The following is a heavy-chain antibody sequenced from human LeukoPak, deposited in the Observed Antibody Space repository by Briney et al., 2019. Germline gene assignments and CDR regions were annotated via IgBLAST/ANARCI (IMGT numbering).Heavy chain of an antibody. CDR2: TSFDGSNK. CDR1: GFTFSNYG. CDR3: AKGPRPKSTSPPGDI. J-gene: IGHJ3*02. V-gene: IGHV3-30*18. Sequence: PGRSLRLSCAASGFTFSNYGMHWVRQAPGTGLEWVALTSFDGSNKYYADSVKGRFTISRDNSKNTLYLQMSTLRAEDTAVYYCAKGPRPKSTSPPGDIWGQGAMVTVSS. D-gene: IGHD2-2*01.